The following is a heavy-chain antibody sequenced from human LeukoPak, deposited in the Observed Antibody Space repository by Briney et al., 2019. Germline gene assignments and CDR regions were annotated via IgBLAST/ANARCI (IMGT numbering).Heavy chain of an antibody. V-gene: IGHV4-30-4*01. J-gene: IGHJ4*02. Sequence: MASETLSLTCTVSGVSISSGDYYWSWIRQPPGKGLEWIGYIYYSGSTYYNPSLKSLVTISVDTSKNQFSLKLSSVTAADTAVYYCARDPNCSSTSCYGYWGQGTLVTVSS. CDR2: IYYSGST. CDR3: ARDPNCSSTSCYGY. CDR1: GVSISSGDYY. D-gene: IGHD2-2*01.